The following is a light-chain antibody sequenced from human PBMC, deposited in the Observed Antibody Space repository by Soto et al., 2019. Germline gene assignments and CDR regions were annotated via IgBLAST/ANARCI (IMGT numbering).Light chain of an antibody. V-gene: IGLV1-40*01. CDR1: SSNIGAGYD. CDR3: KRQDSSLSDVV. CDR2: DNS. J-gene: IGLJ2*01. Sequence: QSVLTQPPSVSGDPGQRVTISCTGTSSNIGAGYDVHWYQQLPGTAPKLLLYDNSNRPSGVPDRFSGFKSDTSASLVIAGLQAEDEADYYCKRQDSSLSDVVFGGGTKLTVL.